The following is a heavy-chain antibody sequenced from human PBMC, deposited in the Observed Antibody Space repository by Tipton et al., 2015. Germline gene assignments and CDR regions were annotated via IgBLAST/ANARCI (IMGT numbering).Heavy chain of an antibody. J-gene: IGHJ4*02. Sequence: GSLRLSCTASGFTFSNYAMNWVRQAPGKGLEWVSTISDTADHTYYSDSVKGRFTISRDNSNNMLYLQMNSLRADDTAVYFCARGGGYGDYGRDWGQGTLVTVSS. D-gene: IGHD4-17*01. CDR2: ISDTADHT. V-gene: IGHV3-23*01. CDR1: GFTFSNYA. CDR3: ARGGGYGDYGRD.